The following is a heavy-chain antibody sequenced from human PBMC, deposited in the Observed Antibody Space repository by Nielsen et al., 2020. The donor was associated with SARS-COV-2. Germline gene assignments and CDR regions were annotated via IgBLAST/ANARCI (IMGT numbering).Heavy chain of an antibody. D-gene: IGHD3-10*01. CDR3: ARGGLMVRGADGMDV. J-gene: IGHJ6*02. Sequence: GGSLRLSCSVSGFTFSNYEMNWVRQAPGKGLEWISYISSSSTSIYYADSVKGRFTISRDNAKNSLYLQMNSLRAEDTAVYYCARGGLMVRGADGMDVWGQGTTVTVSS. CDR2: ISSSSTSI. CDR1: GFTFSNYE. V-gene: IGHV3-48*03.